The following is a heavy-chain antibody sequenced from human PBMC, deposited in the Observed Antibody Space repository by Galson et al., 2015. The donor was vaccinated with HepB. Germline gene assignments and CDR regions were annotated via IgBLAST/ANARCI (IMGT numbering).Heavy chain of an antibody. V-gene: IGHV3-9*01. CDR2: ISWNSGSI. CDR1: GFTFDDYA. D-gene: IGHD2-2*02. Sequence: SLRLSCAASGFTFDDYAMHWVRQAPGKGLEWVSGISWNSGSIGYADSVKGRFTISRDNAKNSLYLQMNSLRPEDTALYYCASPVVPAAIRTNFYYYGMDVWGQGTAVTVSS. J-gene: IGHJ6*02. CDR3: ASPVVPAAIRTNFYYYGMDV.